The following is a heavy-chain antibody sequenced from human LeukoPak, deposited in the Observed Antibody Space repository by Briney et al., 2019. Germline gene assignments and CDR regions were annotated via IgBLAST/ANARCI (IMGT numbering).Heavy chain of an antibody. CDR1: GVSISSDNW. D-gene: IGHD3-3*01. V-gene: IGHV4-4*02. CDR2: IFYGGST. Sequence: SETLSLTCTVSGVSISSDNWWTWVRQPPGKGLEWIAEIFYGGSTNYNPSLKSRVTISIDKSKNQFSLDLSSVTAADTAVYYCARGLNYDLNPWDQGTLVTVSS. CDR3: ARGLNYDLNP. J-gene: IGHJ5*02.